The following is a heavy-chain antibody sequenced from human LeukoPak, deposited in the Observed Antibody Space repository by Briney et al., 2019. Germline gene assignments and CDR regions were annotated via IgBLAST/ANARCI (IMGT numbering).Heavy chain of an antibody. CDR3: AKVGGRSWFYFDN. D-gene: IGHD6-13*01. Sequence: GGSLRLSCAASGFTFSDHHMDWVRQAPGKGLEWVAVITDDGSDKYYTDSVKGRFSISRDNSKNTLYLQMNSLRPEDTAIYFCAKVGGRSWFYFDNWGQGTVVTVSS. J-gene: IGHJ4*02. V-gene: IGHV3-30*18. CDR1: GFTFSDHH. CDR2: ITDDGSDK.